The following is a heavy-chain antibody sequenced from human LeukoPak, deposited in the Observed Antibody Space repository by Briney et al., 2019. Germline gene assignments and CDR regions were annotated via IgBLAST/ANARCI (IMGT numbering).Heavy chain of an antibody. D-gene: IGHD2-2*01. CDR1: GGSISSGYY. J-gene: IGHJ4*02. CDR3: ARDRGPAAAIFDY. Sequence: SETLSLTCTVSGGSISSGYYWGWIRQPPGKGLEWIGSIYHSGSTYYNPSLKSRVTISVDTSKNQFSLKLSSVTAADTAVYYCARDRGPAAAIFDYWGQGTLVTVSS. CDR2: IYHSGST. V-gene: IGHV4-38-2*02.